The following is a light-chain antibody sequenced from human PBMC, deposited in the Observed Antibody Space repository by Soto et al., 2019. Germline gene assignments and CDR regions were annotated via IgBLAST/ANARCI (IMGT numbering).Light chain of an antibody. CDR1: QSVSSN. CDR2: GAS. CDR3: QQYNNWPPYT. J-gene: IGKJ2*01. Sequence: EIVMTQSPATLSVSPGERAILSCRASQSVSSNLAWYQQKPGQAPRLLIYGASTRATGIPARFSGSGSGTEFTLTISSLQSKDFAVYYCQQYNNWPPYTFGQGTKLEIK. V-gene: IGKV3-15*01.